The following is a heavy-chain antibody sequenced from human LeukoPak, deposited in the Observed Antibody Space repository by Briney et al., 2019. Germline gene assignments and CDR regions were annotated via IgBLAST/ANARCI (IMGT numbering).Heavy chain of an antibody. CDR3: ARNFGY. V-gene: IGHV4-59*01. CDR2: IYYSGST. Sequence: KPSETLSPTRTVPGCSLSSYYWSWIRPPPGKGLEWIGYIYYSGSTNYNPSLKSRVTISVDTSKNQFSLKLSSVTAADTGIYYCARNFGYWGQGILVTVSS. CDR1: GCSLSSYY. J-gene: IGHJ4*02.